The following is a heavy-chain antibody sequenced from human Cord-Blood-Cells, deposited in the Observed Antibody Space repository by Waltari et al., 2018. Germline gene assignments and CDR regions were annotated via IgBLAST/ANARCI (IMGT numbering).Heavy chain of an antibody. D-gene: IGHD2-21*02. CDR3: ARRGRGDYAFDI. CDR1: GGSISSSSYY. Sequence: QLQLQESGPGLVKPSETLSLTCTVSGGSISSSSYYWGWIRQPPGKGLEWIGSIYYSGSTYYNPSLKSRVTISVDTSKNQFSLKLGSVTAADTAVYYCARRGRGDYAFDIWGQGTMVTVSS. V-gene: IGHV4-39*01. CDR2: IYYSGST. J-gene: IGHJ3*02.